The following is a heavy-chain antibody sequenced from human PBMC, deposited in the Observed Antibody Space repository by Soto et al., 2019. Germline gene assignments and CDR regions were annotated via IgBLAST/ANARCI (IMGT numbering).Heavy chain of an antibody. CDR3: ARGSTGLLDY. Sequence: SETLSLTCAVSGGSISSSNWWSWVRQPPGKGLEWIGEIYHSGSTNYNLSLKSRVTISVDNSKNQFSLKLNSVTAADTAVYYCARGSTGLLDYSGQGTLVTVSS. V-gene: IGHV4-4*02. CDR2: IYHSGST. D-gene: IGHD2-8*02. J-gene: IGHJ4*02. CDR1: GGSISSSNW.